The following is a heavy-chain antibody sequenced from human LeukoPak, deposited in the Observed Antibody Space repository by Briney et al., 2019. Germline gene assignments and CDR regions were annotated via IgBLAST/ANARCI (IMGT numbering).Heavy chain of an antibody. V-gene: IGHV3-48*03. D-gene: IGHD3-22*01. J-gene: IGHJ4*02. Sequence: PGGSLRLSCAASGFTFSTYEMNWVRQAPGKGLEWVSYISGSGRTIYYADSVKGRFTVSRDNAKNSLFLRMNSLRAEDTALYYCARGYYGSSGFRFDYWGQGTLVTVSS. CDR2: ISGSGRTI. CDR3: ARGYYGSSGFRFDY. CDR1: GFTFSTYE.